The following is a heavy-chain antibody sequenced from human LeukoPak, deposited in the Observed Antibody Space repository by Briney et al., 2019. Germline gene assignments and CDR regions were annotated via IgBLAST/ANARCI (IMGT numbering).Heavy chain of an antibody. CDR1: GGSISSYY. V-gene: IGHV4-4*07. D-gene: IGHD3-22*01. J-gene: IGHJ5*02. CDR3: ARARDYYDSSSYPNWFDP. CDR2: IYSSGST. Sequence: SETLSLTCTVYGGSISSYYWTWIRQPAGKGLEWIGRIYSSGSTNYNPSLKSRVIMSVDKSQNQFSLKLSSVTAADTAVYYCARARDYYDSSSYPNWFDPWGQGTLVTVSS.